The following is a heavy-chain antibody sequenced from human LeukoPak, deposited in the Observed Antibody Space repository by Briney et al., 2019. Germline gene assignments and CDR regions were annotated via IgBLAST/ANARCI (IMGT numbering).Heavy chain of an antibody. Sequence: SGGSLRLSCAASGFTFSSYGMHWVRQAPGKGLEWVAVIWYDGSNKYYADSVKGRFTISRDNSKNTLYLQMNSLRAEDMAVYYCARDQLTGSYYKGYFDYWGQGTLVTVSS. V-gene: IGHV3-33*01. J-gene: IGHJ4*02. D-gene: IGHD3-10*01. CDR3: ARDQLTGSYYKGYFDY. CDR2: IWYDGSNK. CDR1: GFTFSSYG.